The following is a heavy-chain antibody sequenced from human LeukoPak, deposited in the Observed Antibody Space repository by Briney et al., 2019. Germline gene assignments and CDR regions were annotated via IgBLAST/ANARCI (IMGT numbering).Heavy chain of an antibody. CDR3: AKDWGYSSSTTPY. CDR2: ISGSGGST. J-gene: IGHJ4*02. Sequence: GGSLRLSCAASGFTFSSYAMSWVRQAPGKGLEWVSAISGSGGSTYYADSVKGRFTISRDNSKNTLYLQMNSLRPEDTAVYYCAKDWGYSSSTTPYWGQGTLVTVSS. CDR1: GFTFSSYA. D-gene: IGHD6-13*01. V-gene: IGHV3-23*01.